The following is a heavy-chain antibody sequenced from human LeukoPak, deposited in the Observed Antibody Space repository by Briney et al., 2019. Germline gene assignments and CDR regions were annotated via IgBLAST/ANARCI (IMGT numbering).Heavy chain of an antibody. CDR1: GFTFSSYA. V-gene: IGHV3-23*01. CDR2: ISNSGGRT. Sequence: GGSLRLSCAASGFTFSSYAMSWVRQAPGKGLEWVSSISNSGGRTFYTDSVKGRFTISRDNSKITLYLQMNSLRAEDTAVYYCVRNLAVAGTCFDSWGQGTLVTVSS. D-gene: IGHD6-19*01. CDR3: VRNLAVAGTCFDS. J-gene: IGHJ4*02.